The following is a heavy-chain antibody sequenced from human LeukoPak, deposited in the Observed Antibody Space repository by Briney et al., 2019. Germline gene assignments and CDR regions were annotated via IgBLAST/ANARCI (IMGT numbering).Heavy chain of an antibody. J-gene: IGHJ4*02. V-gene: IGHV1-69*05. CDR2: IIPIFGTA. Sequence: GSSVKVSCKASGGTFSSYAISWVRQAPGQGLEWMGGIIPIFGTANYAQKFQGRVTITTDESTSTAYMELSSLRSEDTAVYYGARGMVRGVPGPYFDYWGQGTLVTVSS. CDR3: ARGMVRGVPGPYFDY. CDR1: GGTFSSYA. D-gene: IGHD3-10*01.